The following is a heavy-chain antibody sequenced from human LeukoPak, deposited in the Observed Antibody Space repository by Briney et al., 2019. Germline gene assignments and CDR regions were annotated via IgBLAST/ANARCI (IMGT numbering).Heavy chain of an antibody. V-gene: IGHV4-61*02. CDR3: ASGCGGDCYSTEYFQH. D-gene: IGHD2-21*01. Sequence: PSETLSLTCTVSGGSISRGRYYWSWIRQPAGKGLEWIGRIYTSGSTNYNPSLKSRVTISVDTSKNQFSLKLSSVTAADTAVYYCASGCGGDCYSTEYFQHWGQGTLVTVSS. J-gene: IGHJ1*01. CDR2: IYTSGST. CDR1: GGSISRGRYY.